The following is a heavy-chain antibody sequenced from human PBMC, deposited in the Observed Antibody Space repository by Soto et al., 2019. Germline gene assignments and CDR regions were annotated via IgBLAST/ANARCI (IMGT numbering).Heavy chain of an antibody. V-gene: IGHV3-23*01. Sequence: EVQLLESGGGLVQPGGSLRLSCAASGFTLSSYGTSWVRQAPGKGLEWVSTISAGGGSTYYADSVKGRFTISRDISKNTLYLQMNTLGAEDTAVYYCAKGLGPLVVAATLAFDYWGPGTLVTVSS. CDR2: ISAGGGST. CDR3: AKGLGPLVVAATLAFDY. CDR1: GFTLSSYG. J-gene: IGHJ4*02. D-gene: IGHD2-15*01.